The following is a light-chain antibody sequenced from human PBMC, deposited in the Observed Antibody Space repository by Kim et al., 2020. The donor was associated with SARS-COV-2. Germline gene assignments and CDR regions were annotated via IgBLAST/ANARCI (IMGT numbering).Light chain of an antibody. V-gene: IGKV3-20*01. J-gene: IGKJ2*01. CDR2: GAS. CDR1: QSVSSSY. Sequence: LSPGERATLHCRASQSVSSSYLAWYQQKPGQAPRLLIYGASSRATGIPDRFSGSGSGTDFTLTISRLEPEDFAVYYCQQYGSSPYTFGQGTKLEI. CDR3: QQYGSSPYT.